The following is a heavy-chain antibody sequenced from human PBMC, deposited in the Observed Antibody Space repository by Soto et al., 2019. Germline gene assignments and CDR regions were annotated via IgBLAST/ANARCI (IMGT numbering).Heavy chain of an antibody. Sequence: ASGKRSCTDSGYTFTSYAIPWVRQAPGQRLEWMGWINAGNGNTKYSQKFQGRVTITRDTSASTAYMELSSLRSEDTAVYYCARVLVPSGMDVWGQGTTVTVSS. CDR3: ARVLVPSGMDV. CDR2: INAGNGNT. V-gene: IGHV1-3*01. J-gene: IGHJ6*02. D-gene: IGHD2-8*02. CDR1: GYTFTSYA.